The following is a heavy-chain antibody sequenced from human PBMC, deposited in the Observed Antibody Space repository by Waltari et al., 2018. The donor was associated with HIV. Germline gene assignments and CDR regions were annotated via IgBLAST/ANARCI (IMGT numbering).Heavy chain of an antibody. V-gene: IGHV4-61*02. CDR3: ARGDVGDFWSGFFSL. Sequence: QVQLQESGPGLVRPSEALSLTCTVSGGYLSSGIYYWSWVRQPAGKRLEWIGRIYSTGNTNYNPALMSRATISIDTSKNQLSLKLTSVTAADTAMYYCARGDVGDFWSGFFSLWGQGTQVTVSS. CDR2: IYSTGNT. J-gene: IGHJ4*02. CDR1: GGYLSSGIYY. D-gene: IGHD3-3*01.